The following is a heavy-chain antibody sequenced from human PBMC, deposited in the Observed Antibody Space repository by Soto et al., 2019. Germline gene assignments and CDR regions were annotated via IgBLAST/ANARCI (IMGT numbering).Heavy chain of an antibody. V-gene: IGHV1-46*01. D-gene: IGHD3-22*01. Sequence: QVQLVQSGAEVKKPGASVKVSCKASGNSFTTYYMHWVRQAPGQGLEWMGIINPSGGRTTYAQKFQGRVTMTRDTSTSTFHMELSSLTSEDTAVYYCAGLYHYDSSGYYDYWRQGTLVTVSS. J-gene: IGHJ4*02. CDR2: INPSGGRT. CDR1: GNSFTTYY. CDR3: AGLYHYDSSGYYDY.